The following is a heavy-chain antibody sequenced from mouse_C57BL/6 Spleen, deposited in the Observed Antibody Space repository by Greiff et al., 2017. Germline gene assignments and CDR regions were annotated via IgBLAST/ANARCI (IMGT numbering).Heavy chain of an antibody. CDR1: GFTFSSYA. J-gene: IGHJ4*01. D-gene: IGHD4-1*01. V-gene: IGHV5-9-1*02. CDR3: TRGWERYYAMDY. Sequence: EVMLVESGEGLVKPGGSLKLSCAASGFTFSSYAMSWVRQTPETRLEWVAYISSGGDYIYYADTVKGRFTISRDNARNTLYLQMSSLKSEDTAMYYCTRGWERYYAMDYWGQGTSVPVSS. CDR2: ISSGGDYI.